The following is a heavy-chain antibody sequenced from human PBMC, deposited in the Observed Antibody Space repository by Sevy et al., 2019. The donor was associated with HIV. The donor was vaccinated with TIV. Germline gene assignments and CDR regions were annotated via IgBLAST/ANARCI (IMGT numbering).Heavy chain of an antibody. V-gene: IGHV4-59*01. CDR2: IYYSGST. J-gene: IGHJ4*02. CDR1: GGSISSYY. CDR3: VRGSGSGSYYNFDY. Sequence: SETLSLTCTVSGGSISSYYWSWIRQPPGKGLEWIGYIYYSGSTNYNPSLKSRVTISVDTSKNQFSLKLSSVTAADTAVYYCVRGSGSGSYYNFDYWGQGTLVTVSS. D-gene: IGHD3-10*01.